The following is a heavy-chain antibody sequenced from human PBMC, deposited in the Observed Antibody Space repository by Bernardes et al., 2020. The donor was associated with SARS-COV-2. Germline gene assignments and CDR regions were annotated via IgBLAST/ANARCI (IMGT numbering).Heavy chain of an antibody. J-gene: IGHJ6*02. V-gene: IGHV4-61*01. CDR3: ARDHVLRYFDWLFGSYGMDV. Sequence: SETLSLTCTVSGGSVSSGSYYWSWIPQPPGKGLEWIGYIYYSGSTNYNPSLKSRVTISVDTSKNQFSLKLSSVTAADTAVYYCARDHVLRYFDWLFGSYGMDVWGQGTTVTVSS. CDR2: IYYSGST. D-gene: IGHD3-9*01. CDR1: GGSVSSGSYY.